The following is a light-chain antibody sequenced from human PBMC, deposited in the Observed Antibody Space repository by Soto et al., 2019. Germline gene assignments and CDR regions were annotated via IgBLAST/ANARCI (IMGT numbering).Light chain of an antibody. V-gene: IGKV3-15*01. CDR1: QSVSST. J-gene: IGKJ4*01. CDR3: QQYNDWLT. Sequence: EIVMTQSPDTLSVSPGERATLFCRASQSVSSTVAWYQQRPCQAPRFLIYGASTRATGIPARFSGSGSGTEFTLTISSLQSEDFAVYYCQQYNDWLTFGGGTKVEIK. CDR2: GAS.